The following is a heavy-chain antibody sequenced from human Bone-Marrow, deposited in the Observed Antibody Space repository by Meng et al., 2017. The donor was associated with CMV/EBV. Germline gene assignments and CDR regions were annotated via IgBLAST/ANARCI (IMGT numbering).Heavy chain of an antibody. CDR1: GGTFSSYA. Sequence: SAKVSCKASGGTFSSYAISWVRQSPGQGLEWMGGIIPIFGTANYAQKFQGRVTITTDESTSTAYMELSSLRSEDTAVYYCARDRYCSSTSCLGPGFDPWGPGTLVSVSS. V-gene: IGHV1-69*05. D-gene: IGHD2-2*01. CDR3: ARDRYCSSTSCLGPGFDP. CDR2: IIPIFGTA. J-gene: IGHJ5*02.